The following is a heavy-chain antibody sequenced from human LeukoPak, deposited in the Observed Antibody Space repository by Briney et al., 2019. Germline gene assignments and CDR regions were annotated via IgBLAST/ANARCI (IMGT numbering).Heavy chain of an antibody. CDR1: GGSISSSSYY. Sequence: SETLSLTCTVSGGSISSSSYYWGWIRQPPGKGLEWIGSIYYSGSTYYNPSLKSRVTISVDTSKNQFSLKLSSVTAADTAVYYCARDHSWYPDYWGQGTLVTVSS. CDR3: ARDHSWYPDY. J-gene: IGHJ4*02. CDR2: IYYSGST. D-gene: IGHD6-13*01. V-gene: IGHV4-39*07.